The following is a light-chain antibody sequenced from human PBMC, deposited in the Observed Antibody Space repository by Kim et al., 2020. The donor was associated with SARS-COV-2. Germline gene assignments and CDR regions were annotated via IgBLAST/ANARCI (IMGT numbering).Light chain of an antibody. V-gene: IGLV3-25*03. Sequence: SYELTQPPSVSVSPGQTARITCSGELLSNHFAYWYQQKPGQVPVLIIYQGTKRPSGIPERFSASTSGTTVTLTISGVQAEDEADYFCQSADSSGSHYVF. CDR2: QGT. CDR3: QSADSSGSHYV. J-gene: IGLJ1*01. CDR1: LLSNHF.